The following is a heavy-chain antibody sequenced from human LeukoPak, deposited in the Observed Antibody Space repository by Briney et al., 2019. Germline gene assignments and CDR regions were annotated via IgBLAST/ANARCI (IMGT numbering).Heavy chain of an antibody. CDR3: ARDGIAVAGTSGDYFDY. V-gene: IGHV3-33*01. Sequence: GGSLRLSCAASGFTFSSYGMHWVRQAPGKGLEWVAVIWYDGNNKYYADSVKGRFTISRDNSMNTLYLQMNSLRAEDTAVYYCARDGIAVAGTSGDYFDYWGQGTLVTVSS. J-gene: IGHJ4*02. D-gene: IGHD6-19*01. CDR1: GFTFSSYG. CDR2: IWYDGNNK.